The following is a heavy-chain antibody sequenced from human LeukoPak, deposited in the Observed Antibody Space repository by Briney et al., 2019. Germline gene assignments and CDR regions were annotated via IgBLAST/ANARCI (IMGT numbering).Heavy chain of an antibody. CDR2: ISSSSSYI. V-gene: IGHV3-21*01. CDR1: GFTFSSYS. D-gene: IGHD3-10*01. Sequence: GGSLRLSCAASGFTFSSYSMNWVRQAPGKGLEWVSSISSSSSYIHYADSVKGRFTISRDNAKNSLYLQMSSLRAEDTALYYCARADGSEKWGQGTLVTVSS. J-gene: IGHJ4*02. CDR3: ARADGSEK.